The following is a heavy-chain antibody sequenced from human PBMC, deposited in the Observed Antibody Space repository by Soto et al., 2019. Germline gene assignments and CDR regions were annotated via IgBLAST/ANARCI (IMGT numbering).Heavy chain of an antibody. D-gene: IGHD3-22*01. CDR1: GYTFTSYD. Sequence: QVQLVQSGAEVKKPGASVKVSCKASGYTFTSYDINWVRQATGQGLEWMGWMNPNSGNTGYAQKFQGRVTMTRNTSIITAYMELSSLRSEDTAVYYCARPYYDSSGYYLWAFDIWGQGTMVTVSS. CDR3: ARPYYDSSGYYLWAFDI. J-gene: IGHJ3*02. CDR2: MNPNSGNT. V-gene: IGHV1-8*01.